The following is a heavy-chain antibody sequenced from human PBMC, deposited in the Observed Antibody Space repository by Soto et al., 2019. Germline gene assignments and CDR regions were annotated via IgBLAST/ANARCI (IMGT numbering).Heavy chain of an antibody. CDR1: GFSVSINY. CDR2: HYSGGST. Sequence: GSLRRSGALSGFSVSINYLSWVRQAPGKGLEWVSVHYSGGSTYYADSVQGRFTISRDKSNNTLYLQMRRVRAEDTAVYFCARHRHPRGTVGATSPLDPWGQGTQVTVSS. CDR3: ARHRHPRGTVGATSPLDP. V-gene: IGHV3-53*01. D-gene: IGHD1-26*01. J-gene: IGHJ5*02.